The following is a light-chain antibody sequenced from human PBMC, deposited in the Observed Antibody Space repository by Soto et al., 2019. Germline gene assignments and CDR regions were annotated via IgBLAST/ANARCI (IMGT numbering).Light chain of an antibody. Sequence: QSVLTQPPSASGTPGQRVTFSCSGGRSNIGSNYVFWYQQFPGTAPKLLIYRNNQRPSGVPDRFSGSKSGTSASLAISGLRSEDEADYYCTSWDDSLYHVVVGGGTKLTVL. CDR2: RNN. CDR3: TSWDDSLYHVV. V-gene: IGLV1-47*01. CDR1: RSNIGSNY. J-gene: IGLJ2*01.